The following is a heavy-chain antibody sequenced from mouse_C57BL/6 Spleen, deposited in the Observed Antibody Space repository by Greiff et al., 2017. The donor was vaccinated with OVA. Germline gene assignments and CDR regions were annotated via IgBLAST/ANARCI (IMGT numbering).Heavy chain of an antibody. Sequence: VQLKESGPELVKPGASVKIPCKASGYTFTDYNMDWVKQSHGKSLEWIGDINPNNGGTIYNQKFKGKATLTVDKSSSTAYMERRSLTSEDTAVYYCARGATVVENAMDYWGQGTSVTVSS. V-gene: IGHV1-18*01. J-gene: IGHJ4*01. CDR1: GYTFTDYN. CDR2: INPNNGGT. CDR3: ARGATVVENAMDY. D-gene: IGHD1-1*01.